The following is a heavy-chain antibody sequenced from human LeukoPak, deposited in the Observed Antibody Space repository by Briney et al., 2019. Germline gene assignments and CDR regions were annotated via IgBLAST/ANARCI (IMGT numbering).Heavy chain of an antibody. CDR2: VDPEDGEA. D-gene: IGHD2/OR15-2a*01. CDR3: SVSMSTIDF. CDR1: AYMFINYY. V-gene: IGHV1-69-2*01. Sequence: ASVSVSYTPSAYMFINYYMHWVRQAPGKGREWMGRVDPEDGEAIYAEKFQGRVSLTADTSTDTSYMELSSLRFEDTAVYYCSVSMSTIDFWGQGTLVTVSS. J-gene: IGHJ4*02.